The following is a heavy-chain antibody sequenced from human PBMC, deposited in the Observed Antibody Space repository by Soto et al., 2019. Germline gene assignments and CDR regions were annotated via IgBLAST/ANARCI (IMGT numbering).Heavy chain of an antibody. CDR1: GFTFSSYA. Sequence: GGSLRLSCAASGFTFSSYAMHWVRQAPGKGLEWVAVISYDGSNKYYADSVKGRFTISRDNSKNTLYLQMNSLRAEDTAVYYCARDVGWDYWGQGTLVTVSS. D-gene: IGHD1-26*01. J-gene: IGHJ4*02. CDR2: ISYDGSNK. V-gene: IGHV3-30-3*01. CDR3: ARDVGWDY.